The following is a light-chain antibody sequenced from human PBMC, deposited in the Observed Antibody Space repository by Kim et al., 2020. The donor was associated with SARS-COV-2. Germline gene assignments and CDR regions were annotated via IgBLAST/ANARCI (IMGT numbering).Light chain of an antibody. V-gene: IGKV1-39*01. CDR1: QSISSY. J-gene: IGKJ1*01. Sequence: ASVGYRVTITCRASQSISSYLNWYQQKPGKAPKLLIYAASSLQSGVPSRFSGSGSGTDFTLTISSLQPEDFATYYCQQSYSTPRTFGQGTKVDIK. CDR2: AAS. CDR3: QQSYSTPRT.